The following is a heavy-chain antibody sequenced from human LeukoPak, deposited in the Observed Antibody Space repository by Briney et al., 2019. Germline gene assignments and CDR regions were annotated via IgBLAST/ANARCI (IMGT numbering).Heavy chain of an antibody. Sequence: GASVKVSCKASGGTFSSYAISWVRQAPGQGLEWMGGIIPIFGTANYAQKFQGRVTITADESTSTAYMELSSLRSEDTAVYYCARDIFGDYSAGPNPYCSSTSCYPTANWFDPWGQGTLVTVSS. J-gene: IGHJ5*02. CDR2: IIPIFGTA. D-gene: IGHD2-2*01. CDR1: GGTFSSYA. V-gene: IGHV1-69*13. CDR3: ARDIFGDYSAGPNPYCSSTSCYPTANWFDP.